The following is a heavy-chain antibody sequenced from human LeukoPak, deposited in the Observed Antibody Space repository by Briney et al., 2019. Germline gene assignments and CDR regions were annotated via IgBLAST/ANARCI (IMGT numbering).Heavy chain of an antibody. D-gene: IGHD3-22*01. CDR3: ARDNEYYDSSGYFYYFDY. J-gene: IGHJ4*02. V-gene: IGHV3-30-3*01. CDR1: GFXFSSYA. Sequence: GGSLRLSCAASGFXFSSYAIHWVRQAPGKGLEWVAVISYDGSNKYYADSVKGRFTISRDNSKNTLYLQMNSLRAEDTAVYYCARDNEYYDSSGYFYYFDYWGQGTLVTVSS. CDR2: ISYDGSNK.